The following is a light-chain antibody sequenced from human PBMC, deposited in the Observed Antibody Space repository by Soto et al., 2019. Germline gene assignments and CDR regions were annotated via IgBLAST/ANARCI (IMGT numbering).Light chain of an antibody. CDR2: RNN. J-gene: IGLJ7*01. CDR3: AAWDDSLRGPV. V-gene: IGLV1-47*01. CDR1: SSNIGSNY. Sequence: QSVLTQPPSASGTPGQRVTISCSGSSSNIGSNYVYWYQQLPGTAPKLLIYRNNQRSSGVPDRFSGSKSGTSASLAISGLRSEDEADYYCAAWDDSLRGPVFGGGTQLTVL.